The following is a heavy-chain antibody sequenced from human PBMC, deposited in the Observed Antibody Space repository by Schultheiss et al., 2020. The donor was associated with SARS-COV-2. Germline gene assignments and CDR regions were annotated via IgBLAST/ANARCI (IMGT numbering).Heavy chain of an antibody. D-gene: IGHD6-19*01. Sequence: GGSLRLSCAASGFTFSSYAMSWVRQAPGKGLEWVSAISGSGGSTYYADSVKGRFTISRDNSKNTLYLQMNSLRAEDTAVYYCAKDQESSSIAVAGILDYWGQGTLVTVSS. V-gene: IGHV3-23*01. CDR2: ISGSGGST. CDR1: GFTFSSYA. J-gene: IGHJ4*02. CDR3: AKDQESSSIAVAGILDY.